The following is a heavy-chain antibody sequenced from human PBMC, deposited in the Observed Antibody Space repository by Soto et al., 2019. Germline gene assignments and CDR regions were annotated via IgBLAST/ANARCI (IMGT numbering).Heavy chain of an antibody. D-gene: IGHD3-10*01. CDR3: ARGSYGAGSDH. V-gene: IGHV4-38-2*01. Sequence: PSETLSLTCVVSGYSISSGFYWGWIRQPPGKGLEWIGSIYHSGSTYYKASLKSRVTISVDTSKNQFYLELASVTAADTAVYYCARGSYGAGSDHWGQGILVTVSS. CDR1: GYSISSGFY. CDR2: IYHSGST. J-gene: IGHJ4*02.